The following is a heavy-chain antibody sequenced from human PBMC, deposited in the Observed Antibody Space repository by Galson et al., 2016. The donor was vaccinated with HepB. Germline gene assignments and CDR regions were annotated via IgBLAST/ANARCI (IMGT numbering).Heavy chain of an antibody. V-gene: IGHV3-23*01. D-gene: IGHD5-18*01. Sequence: SLRLSCAASTSTFSSDAMSWVRQAPGKGLEWVSTITGSGLTTYYGDSVKGRFTISRDNSRNTVFLQMDSLRVEDTAVYFCAEDLSDASDTALGVWGKGTTVTVSS. CDR2: ITGSGLTT. J-gene: IGHJ6*04. CDR1: TSTFSSDA. CDR3: AEDLSDASDTALGV.